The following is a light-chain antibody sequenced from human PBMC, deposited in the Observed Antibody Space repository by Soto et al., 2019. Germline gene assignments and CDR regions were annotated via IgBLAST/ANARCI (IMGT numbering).Light chain of an antibody. CDR2: GAS. V-gene: IGKV3-20*01. CDR3: QQYGSSPWT. CDR1: QSVSSSY. J-gene: IGKJ1*01. Sequence: EIVMTPYPATLSVNPAERATLSCRASQSVSSSYLAWYQQKPGQAPRLLIYGASSRATGIPDRFSGSGSGTDFTLTISRLEPEDLAVYYCQQYGSSPWTFGQGTKADI.